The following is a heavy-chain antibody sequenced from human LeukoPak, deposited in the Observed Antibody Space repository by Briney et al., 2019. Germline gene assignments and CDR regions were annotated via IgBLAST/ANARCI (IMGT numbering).Heavy chain of an antibody. CDR2: ISYDGSDK. CDR1: GFTFSSYA. Sequence: GGSLRLSCAASGFTFSSYAMHWVRQAPGKGLEWVAVISYDGSDKYYADSVKGRFTISRDNSKNTLYLQMNSLRAEDTAVYYCARAEDSSGWYFLYWGQGTLVTVSS. D-gene: IGHD6-19*01. V-gene: IGHV3-30-3*01. J-gene: IGHJ1*01. CDR3: ARAEDSSGWYFLY.